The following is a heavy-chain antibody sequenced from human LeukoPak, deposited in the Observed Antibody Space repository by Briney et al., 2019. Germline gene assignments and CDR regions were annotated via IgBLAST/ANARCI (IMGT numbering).Heavy chain of an antibody. V-gene: IGHV4-39*07. J-gene: IGHJ6*03. D-gene: IGHD6-19*01. CDR1: GGSISSSSYY. CDR3: ARLAVAGTIFLHYYMDV. CDR2: IYYSGST. Sequence: SETLSLTCTVSGGSISSSSYYWGWIRQPPGKGLEWIGSIYYSGSTYYNPSLKSRVTISVDTSKNQFSLKLSSVTAADTAVYYCARLAVAGTIFLHYYMDVWGKGTTVTISS.